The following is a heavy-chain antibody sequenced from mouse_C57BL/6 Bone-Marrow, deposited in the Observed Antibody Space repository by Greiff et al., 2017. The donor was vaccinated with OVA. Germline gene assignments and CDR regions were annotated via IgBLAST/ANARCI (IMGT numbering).Heavy chain of an antibody. Sequence: QVQLQQSGAELARPGASVKLSCKASGYTFTSYGISWVKQRTGQGLEWIGEIYPRSGNTYYNEKLKGKATLTADKSSSTAYMELRSLTSEDSAVYFCARSDYYGSSWFAYWGQGTLVTVSA. J-gene: IGHJ3*01. CDR1: GYTFTSYG. CDR3: ARSDYYGSSWFAY. CDR2: IYPRSGNT. V-gene: IGHV1-81*01. D-gene: IGHD1-1*01.